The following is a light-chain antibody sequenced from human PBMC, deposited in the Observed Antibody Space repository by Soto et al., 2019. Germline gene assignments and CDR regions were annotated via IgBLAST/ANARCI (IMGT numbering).Light chain of an antibody. Sequence: DTGVTQIHNTRTVXXGARGTFDXXPXLXXXYSSKNKNYLAWYQQKPGQLPKLLIYWASSRESGFPDRFSGSGSGTDFTLTISSLQTEDVAVYYCQQYCSTPRTFGQG. CDR2: WAS. J-gene: IGKJ5*01. CDR3: QQYCSTPRT. V-gene: IGKV4-1*01. CDR1: LXXXYSSKNKNY.